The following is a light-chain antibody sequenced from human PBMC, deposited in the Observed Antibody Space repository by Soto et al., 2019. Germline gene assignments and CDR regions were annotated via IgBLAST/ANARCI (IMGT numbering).Light chain of an antibody. CDR2: GAS. J-gene: IGKJ4*01. Sequence: IVLTQSPGTLSLSPGERATLSCRASQSVSSSYLAWYQQRPGQAPRLLIYGASSRATGIPDRFSGSGSGTDFTLTINRLEPEDFAVYYCQQYGSSPTTFGGGTKVEIK. V-gene: IGKV3-20*01. CDR3: QQYGSSPTT. CDR1: QSVSSSY.